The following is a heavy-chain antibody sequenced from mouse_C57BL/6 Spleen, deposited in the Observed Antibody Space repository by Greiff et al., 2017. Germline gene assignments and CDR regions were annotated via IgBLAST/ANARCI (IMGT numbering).Heavy chain of an antibody. CDR2: ISSGGSYT. V-gene: IGHV5-6*01. Sequence: EVQRVESGGDLVKPGGSLKLSCAASGFTFSSYGMSWVRQTPDKRLEWVATISSGGSYTYYPDSVKGRFTISRDNAKNTLYLQMSSLKSEDTAMYYCARQAQATFYYFDYWGQGTTLTVSS. CDR3: ARQAQATFYYFDY. J-gene: IGHJ2*01. CDR1: GFTFSSYG. D-gene: IGHD3-2*02.